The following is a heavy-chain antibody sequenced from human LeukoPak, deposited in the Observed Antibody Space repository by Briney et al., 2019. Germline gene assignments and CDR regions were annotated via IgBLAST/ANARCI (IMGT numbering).Heavy chain of an antibody. J-gene: IGHJ4*02. D-gene: IGHD4-17*01. CDR2: ISKDGSIT. CDR3: ARGSYGDFYFDY. Sequence: PGRSLRLSCAASRFTFSSYSMHWVRQAPGKGLEWVALISKDGSITFYADSVKGRFTISRDNSKNTLYLQINSLRTEDTSVYFCARGSYGDFYFDYWGQGTLVTVSS. CDR1: RFTFSSYS. V-gene: IGHV3-30*04.